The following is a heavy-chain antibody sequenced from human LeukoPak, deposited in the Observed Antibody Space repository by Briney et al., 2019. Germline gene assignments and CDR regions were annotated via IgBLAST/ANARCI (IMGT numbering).Heavy chain of an antibody. CDR2: INQDGSQK. D-gene: IGHD1-1*01. Sequence: GGSLRLSCVASGFTFSSEWMSWVRQAPGKGLEWVTNINQDGSQKYYEDSVKGRFTVSRDNAKNSLYLHMNGLRVDDTAIYYCARDHDGKDCWGQGTLVTVSS. J-gene: IGHJ4*02. CDR3: ARDHDGKDC. CDR1: GFTFSSEW. V-gene: IGHV3-7*01.